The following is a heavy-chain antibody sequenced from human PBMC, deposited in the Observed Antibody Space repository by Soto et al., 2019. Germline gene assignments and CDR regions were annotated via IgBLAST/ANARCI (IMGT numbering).Heavy chain of an antibody. CDR3: ARSTLGLRYFVGPFDY. CDR1: GGSISSYY. V-gene: IGHV4-59*01. CDR2: IYYSGST. Sequence: PSETLSLTCTVSGGSISSYYWSWIRQPPGKGLEWIGYIYYSGSTNYNPSLKSRVTISVDTSKNQFSLKLSSVTAADTAVYYCARSTLGLRYFVGPFDYWGQGTLVTVSS. D-gene: IGHD3-9*01. J-gene: IGHJ4*02.